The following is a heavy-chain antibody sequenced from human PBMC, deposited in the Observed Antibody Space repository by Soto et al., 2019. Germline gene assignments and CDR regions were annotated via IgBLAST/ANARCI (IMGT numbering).Heavy chain of an antibody. CDR1: GYTFTIYS. J-gene: IGHJ5*02. Sequence: ASVKVSCKASGYTFTIYSIHWVRQAPGQRLEWMGWINAGNGNTKYSQKFQGRVTITRDTSASTAYMELSSLRSEDTAVYYCARDRFDVGATHGFVPWGQRTLVTVSS. CDR2: INAGNGNT. D-gene: IGHD1-26*01. V-gene: IGHV1-3*01. CDR3: ARDRFDVGATHGFVP.